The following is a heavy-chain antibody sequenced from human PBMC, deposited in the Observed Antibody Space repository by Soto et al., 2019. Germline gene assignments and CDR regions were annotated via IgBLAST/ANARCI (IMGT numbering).Heavy chain of an antibody. D-gene: IGHD6-19*01. CDR2: IFASDSNT. CDR1: GYIFTSYW. CDR3: ARRTTYSSGWDP. J-gene: IGHJ5*02. Sequence: GESLKISCKGSGYIFTSYWIGWVRQMPGKGLEWMGIIFASDSNTRYSPSFQGQVTISVDKSISTAYLQWSSLKASDTAIYYCARRTTYSSGWDPWGQGTLVTVSS. V-gene: IGHV5-51*01.